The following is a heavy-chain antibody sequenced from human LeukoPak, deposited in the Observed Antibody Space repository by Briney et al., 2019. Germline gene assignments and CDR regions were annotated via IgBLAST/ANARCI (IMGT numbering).Heavy chain of an antibody. J-gene: IGHJ4*02. CDR3: ARAGGYDFWSGYSYYFDY. V-gene: IGHV4-59*11. D-gene: IGHD3-3*01. Sequence: PSETLSLTCTVSGGSISSHYWSWIRQPPGKGLEWLGYIYYSGSTNYNPSLKSRVTISVDTSKNQFSLKLSSVTAADTAVYYCARAGGYDFWSGYSYYFDYWGQGTLVTVSS. CDR2: IYYSGST. CDR1: GGSISSHY.